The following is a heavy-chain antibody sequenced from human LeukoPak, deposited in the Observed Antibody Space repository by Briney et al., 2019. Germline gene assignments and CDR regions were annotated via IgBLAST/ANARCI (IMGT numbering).Heavy chain of an antibody. CDR3: ARDGNYYDSGGYPIPFDY. J-gene: IGHJ4*02. V-gene: IGHV3-66*01. CDR2: IYSADNI. CDR1: GFTVSSNY. Sequence: GGSLRLSCAASGFTVSSNYMSWVRQAPGKRLEWVSVIYSADNIYYAESGEGRLTISRDNTKNTLYLQMNSLRAEDTAVYYCARDGNYYDSGGYPIPFDYWGPGTLVTVSS. D-gene: IGHD3-22*01.